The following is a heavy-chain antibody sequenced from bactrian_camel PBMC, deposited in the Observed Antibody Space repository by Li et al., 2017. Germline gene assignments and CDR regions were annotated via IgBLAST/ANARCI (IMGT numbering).Heavy chain of an antibody. V-gene: IGHV3S40*01. CDR1: LFTFPY. Sequence: VQLVESGGGLVQPGGSLRLSCASSLFTFPYMNWVRQAPGKGLEWVSAINSGSSTTYYTDSVKGRFTISRDNPKYTLYLQMNSLKPEDTAVYYCAADRYNYLWYYSWGQGTQVTVS. D-gene: IGHD2*01. CDR2: INSGSSTT. CDR3: AADRYNYLWYYS. J-gene: IGHJ6*01.